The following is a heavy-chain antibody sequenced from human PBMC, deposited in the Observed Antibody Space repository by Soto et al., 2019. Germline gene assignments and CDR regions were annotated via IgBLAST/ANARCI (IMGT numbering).Heavy chain of an antibody. J-gene: IGHJ6*02. CDR2: FDPEDGET. D-gene: IGHD4-4*01. CDR1: GYTLTELS. V-gene: IGHV1-24*01. Sequence: ASVKVSCKVSGYTLTELSMHWVRQAPGKGLEWMGGFDPEDGETIYAQKFQGRVTMTEDTSTDTAYMELSSLRSEDTAVYYCATRGDSATPSYYGMDVWGQGTRVTVSS. CDR3: ATRGDSATPSYYGMDV.